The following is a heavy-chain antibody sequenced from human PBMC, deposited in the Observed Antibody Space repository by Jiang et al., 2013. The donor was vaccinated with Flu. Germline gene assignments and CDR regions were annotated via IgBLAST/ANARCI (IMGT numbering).Heavy chain of an antibody. CDR3: ARDSVPVGATGEPFDY. D-gene: IGHD1-26*01. V-gene: IGHV1-69*04. CDR1: GGTFSSYA. Sequence: SGAEVKKPGSSVKVSCKASGGTFSSYAISWVRQAPGQGLEWMGGIIPILGIANYAQKFQGRVTITADKSTSTAYMELSSLRSEDTAVYYCARDSVPVGATGEPFDYWAREPWSPSPQ. J-gene: IGHJ4*02. CDR2: IIPILGIA.